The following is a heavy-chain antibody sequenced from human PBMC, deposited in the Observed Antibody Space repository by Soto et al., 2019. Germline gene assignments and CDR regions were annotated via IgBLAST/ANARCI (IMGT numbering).Heavy chain of an antibody. CDR1: GGSFSGYY. J-gene: IGHJ4*02. CDR2: INHSGST. D-gene: IGHD5-12*01. Sequence: QVQLQQWGAGLLKPSETLSLTCAVYGGSFSGYYWSWIRQPPGKGLEWIGEINHSGSTNYNPSLKSRVTISVDTSKNQFSLKLSSVTAADTAVYYCARGLRGYSGYPTAQIDYWGQGTLVTVSS. CDR3: ARGLRGYSGYPTAQIDY. V-gene: IGHV4-34*01.